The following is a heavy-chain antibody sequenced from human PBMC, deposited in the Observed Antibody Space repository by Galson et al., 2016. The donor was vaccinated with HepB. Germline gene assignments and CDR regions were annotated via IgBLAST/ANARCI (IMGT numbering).Heavy chain of an antibody. CDR1: GFTFNTYA. D-gene: IGHD2-2*01. V-gene: IGHV3-23*01. CDR2: LSSTGGST. J-gene: IGHJ4*02. Sequence: ASGFTFNTYAMSWVRQAPGKGLEWVSTLSSTGGSTYYADSVKGRFTISRDNSKNTLYLQMNSLRAEDTALYYCVKDISVWFVPPAMDYWGQGTLVTVSS. CDR3: VKDISVWFVPPAMDY.